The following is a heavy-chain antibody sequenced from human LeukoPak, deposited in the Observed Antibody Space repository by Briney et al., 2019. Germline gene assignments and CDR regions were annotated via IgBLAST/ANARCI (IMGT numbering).Heavy chain of an antibody. V-gene: IGHV3-48*01. D-gene: IGHD3-10*01. CDR1: GFTFSSYS. Sequence: PGGSLRLSCAASGFTFSSYSMNWVRQAPGKGLEWVSYISSSSSTIYYADSVKGRFTISRDNAKNSLYLQMNSLRAEDTAVYYCAEGSYYYYYMDVWGKGTTVTVSS. CDR3: AEGSYYYYYMDV. CDR2: ISSSSSTI. J-gene: IGHJ6*03.